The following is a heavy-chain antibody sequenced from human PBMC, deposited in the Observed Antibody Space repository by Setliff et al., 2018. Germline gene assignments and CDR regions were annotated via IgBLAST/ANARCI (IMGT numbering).Heavy chain of an antibody. CDR3: VREYSGGGLM. CDR1: GYTFTSYG. CDR2: ISAYNGNT. V-gene: IGHV1-18*01. J-gene: IGHJ3*01. Sequence: GASVKVSCKAPGYTFTSYGISWVRQAPGQGLEWMGWISAYNGNTNYGQKYQGRVTMTTDTSTNTVYMELRSLRSDDTAVYFCVREYSGGGLMWGQGTMVTVSS. D-gene: IGHD6-19*01.